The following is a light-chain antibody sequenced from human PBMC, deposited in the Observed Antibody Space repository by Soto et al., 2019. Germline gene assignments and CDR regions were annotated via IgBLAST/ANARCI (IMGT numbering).Light chain of an antibody. CDR3: QYRGIWPPGAT. CDR1: QSINNY. CDR2: DAS. V-gene: IGKV3-11*01. Sequence: EIVLTQSPVTLSLSPGERATLSCRASQSINNYLAWYQQKPGQPPRLLIYDASNRATAIPVRFSGSGSGTDFTLTISGLEREDSAVYYCQYRGIWPPGATFGGGTKVEIK. J-gene: IGKJ4*01.